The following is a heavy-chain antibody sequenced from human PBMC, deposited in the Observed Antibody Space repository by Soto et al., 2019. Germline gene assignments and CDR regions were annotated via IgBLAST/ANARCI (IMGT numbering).Heavy chain of an antibody. CDR3: ATGWHRSGWYMVDY. V-gene: IGHV1-24*01. D-gene: IGHD6-19*01. CDR2: FDPEDGET. CDR1: GYTLTELS. Sequence: ASVKVSCKVSGYTLTELSMHWVRQAPGKGLEWMGGFDPEDGETIYAQKFQGRVTMTEDTSTDTAYMELSSLRSEDTAVYYCATGWHRSGWYMVDYWGQGTLVTLSS. J-gene: IGHJ4*02.